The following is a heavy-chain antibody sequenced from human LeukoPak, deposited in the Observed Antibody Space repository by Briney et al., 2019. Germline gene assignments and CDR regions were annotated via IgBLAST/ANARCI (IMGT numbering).Heavy chain of an antibody. J-gene: IGHJ3*02. V-gene: IGHV3-30*18. Sequence: GGSLRLSCAASGFTFSSYGMHWVRQAPGKGLEWVAVISYDGSNKYYADSVKGRFTISRDNSKNTLYLQMNSLRAEDTAVYYCAKDLNLGYCSGGSCYSVAFDIWGQGTMVTVSS. CDR1: GFTFSSYG. D-gene: IGHD2-15*01. CDR2: ISYDGSNK. CDR3: AKDLNLGYCSGGSCYSVAFDI.